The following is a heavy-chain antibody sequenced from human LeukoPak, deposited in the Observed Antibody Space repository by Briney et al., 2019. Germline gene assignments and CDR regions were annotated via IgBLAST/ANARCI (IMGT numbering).Heavy chain of an antibody. D-gene: IGHD2-21*02. CDR2: ISGSGGST. CDR3: AKDRAYCGGDCYPGSDFDY. J-gene: IGHJ4*02. Sequence: GGSLRLSCAASGFTFSSYAMSWVRQVPGYGLEWVSAISGSGGSTYYADSVKGRFTISRDNSKNTLYLQMNSLRAEDTAVYYCAKDRAYCGGDCYPGSDFDYWGQGTLVTVSS. V-gene: IGHV3-23*01. CDR1: GFTFSSYA.